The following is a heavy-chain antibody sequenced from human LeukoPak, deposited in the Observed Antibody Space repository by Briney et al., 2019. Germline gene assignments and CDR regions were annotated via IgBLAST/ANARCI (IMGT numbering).Heavy chain of an antibody. CDR2: IKQDGSEK. Sequence: GGSLRLSCAASGFTFSDYWMSWVRQAPGTGLEWMTNIKQDGSEKNYVESVKGRFTISRDNARNSLFLQMNSLRADDTAVYYCARDYNYGYDHWGQGILVTVSS. V-gene: IGHV3-7*03. J-gene: IGHJ4*02. D-gene: IGHD5-18*01. CDR1: GFTFSDYW. CDR3: ARDYNYGYDH.